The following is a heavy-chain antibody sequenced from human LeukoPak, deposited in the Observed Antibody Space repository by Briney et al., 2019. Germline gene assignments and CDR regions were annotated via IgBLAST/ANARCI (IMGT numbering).Heavy chain of an antibody. CDR2: INAGNGKT. CDR1: GFTFTTYA. V-gene: IGHV1-3*01. J-gene: IGHJ4*02. CDR3: ARDYYDEDLGFDY. D-gene: IGHD3-22*01. Sequence: GASVKVSCKSSGFTFTTYAIHWVRQAPGQRLEWMGWINAGNGKTKYSQKFQGRVTITRDTSANTAYLELSSLTSEDTAVYYCARDYYDEDLGFDYWGQGTLVTVSS.